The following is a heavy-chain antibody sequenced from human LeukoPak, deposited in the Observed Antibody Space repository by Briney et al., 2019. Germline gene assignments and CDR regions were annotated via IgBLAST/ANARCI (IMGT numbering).Heavy chain of an antibody. V-gene: IGHV1-18*01. CDR1: GYTFTSYG. CDR2: ISAYNRTT. CDR3: ARAGHSSSNWFVT. J-gene: IGHJ5*02. D-gene: IGHD6-6*01. Sequence: SVKVSRKASGYTFTSYGLSGVRQAAGQGLEWMGWISAYNRTTNYAQKLQATVTVTTHTSTSTAYMELRSLRSDDTAVYYCARAGHSSSNWFVTWGQGSQVTVSS.